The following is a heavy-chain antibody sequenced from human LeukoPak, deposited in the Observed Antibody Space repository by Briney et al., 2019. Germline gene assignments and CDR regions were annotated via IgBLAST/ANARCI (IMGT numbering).Heavy chain of an antibody. D-gene: IGHD3-3*01. CDR2: ISSSSSYI. V-gene: IGHV3-21*01. CDR3: IKDTIFTVDPFDY. CDR1: GFTFSSYS. J-gene: IGHJ4*02. Sequence: GGSLRLSCAASGFTFSSYSMNWVRQAPGKGLEWVSSISSSSSYIYYADSVKGRFTISRDNSKNTLYLEMNSLRLEDTAVYYCIKDTIFTVDPFDYWGQGTLVTVSS.